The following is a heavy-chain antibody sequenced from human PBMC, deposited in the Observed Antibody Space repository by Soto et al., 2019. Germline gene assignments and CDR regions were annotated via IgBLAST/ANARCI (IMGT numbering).Heavy chain of an antibody. CDR3: ARSIVAAGNRWFDP. D-gene: IGHD6-13*01. Sequence: ESGPTLVNPTQTLPLTCTFSGFSLSTSGMRVSWIRQPPGKALEWLARIDWDDDKLYSTSLKTRLTISKDTSKNQVVLTMTNMDPVDTATYYCARSIVAAGNRWFDPWGQGTLVTVSS. CDR2: IDWDDDK. V-gene: IGHV2-70*04. J-gene: IGHJ5*02. CDR1: GFSLSTSGMR.